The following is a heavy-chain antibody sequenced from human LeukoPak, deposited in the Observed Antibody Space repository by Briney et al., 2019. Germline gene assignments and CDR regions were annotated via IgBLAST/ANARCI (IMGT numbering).Heavy chain of an antibody. CDR1: GYTFIKHW. D-gene: IGHD3-10*01. V-gene: IGHV1-46*01. Sequence: PRASVKVSCKASGYTFIKHWMHWVRQAPGQGLEWVGLINPTGSATLYAQKFQGRVTRTRDMSTNTDYMELRSLKSEDTAVYYCARDNSVGDIAWWFDPWGQGTLVTVSS. CDR3: ARDNSVGDIAWWFDP. CDR2: INPTGSAT. J-gene: IGHJ5*02.